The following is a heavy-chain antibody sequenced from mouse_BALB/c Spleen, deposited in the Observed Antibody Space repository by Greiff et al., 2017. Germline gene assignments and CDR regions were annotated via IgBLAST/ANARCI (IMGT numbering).Heavy chain of an antibody. Sequence: EVKVVESGGGLVQPKGSLKLSCAASGFTFNTYAMNWVRQAPGKGLEWVARIRSKSNNYATYYADSVKDRFTISRDDSQSMLYLQMNNLKTEDTAMYYCVRGNLFAYWGQGTLVTVSA. CDR3: VRGNLFAY. J-gene: IGHJ3*01. V-gene: IGHV10-1*02. CDR1: GFTFNTYA. CDR2: IRSKSNNYAT. D-gene: IGHD2-1*01.